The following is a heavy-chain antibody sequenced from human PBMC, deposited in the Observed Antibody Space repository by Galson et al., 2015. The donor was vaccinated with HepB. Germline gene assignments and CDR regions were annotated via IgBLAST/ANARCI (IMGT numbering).Heavy chain of an antibody. D-gene: IGHD6-13*01. CDR1: GFTVSFNY. J-gene: IGHJ4*02. V-gene: IGHV3-66*02. CDR2: IYSGGRA. CDR3: ASTRSSWYPYFDY. Sequence: SLRLSCAASGFTVSFNYMSWVRQAPGKGLEWVSVIYSGGRAYYADSVKGRFTISRDNSKNTLYIQMNSLRAEDTAVYYCASTRSSWYPYFDYRGQGTLVTVSS.